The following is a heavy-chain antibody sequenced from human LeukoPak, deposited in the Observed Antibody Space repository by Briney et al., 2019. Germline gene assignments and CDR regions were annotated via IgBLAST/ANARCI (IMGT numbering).Heavy chain of an antibody. Sequence: SQILSLTCTVSGGSISSGGYYWSWIRQHPGKGLEWIGYIYYSGSTYYNPSLKSRVTISVDTSKNQFSLKLSSVTAADTAVYYCARDSPYYYDSSGYMDWGQGTLVTVSS. CDR2: IYYSGST. CDR3: ARDSPYYYDSSGYMD. CDR1: GGSISSGGYY. V-gene: IGHV4-31*03. D-gene: IGHD3-22*01. J-gene: IGHJ4*02.